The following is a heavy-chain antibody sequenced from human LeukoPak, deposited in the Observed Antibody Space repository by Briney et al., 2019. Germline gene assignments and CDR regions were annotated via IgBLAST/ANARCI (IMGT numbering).Heavy chain of an antibody. CDR1: GYTFTGYY. D-gene: IGHD6-19*01. J-gene: IGHJ4*02. Sequence: ASVKVSCKASGYTFTGYYMHWVRQAPREGLEWMGWINPNGGGTNYAQKFQGRVTMTRDTSITTAYTDLSRLTYDDTAVYYCARQKWESSGWVEYWGQGTLVTVSS. CDR2: INPNGGGT. CDR3: ARQKWESSGWVEY. V-gene: IGHV1-2*02.